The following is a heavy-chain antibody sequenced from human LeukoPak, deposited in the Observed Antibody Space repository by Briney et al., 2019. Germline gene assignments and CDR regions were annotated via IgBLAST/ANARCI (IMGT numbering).Heavy chain of an antibody. Sequence: ASVKVSCKASGYSFTAYYIHWVRRAPGQGLEWMGWISSHSGSTNYAQKFRDRLTMTRDRSITTAYMELTRLRSDDTAVYYCARRQGNSRGAFDIWGQGTMITVSS. V-gene: IGHV1-2*02. CDR2: ISSHSGST. CDR1: GYSFTAYY. CDR3: ARRQGNSRGAFDI. D-gene: IGHD2-21*01. J-gene: IGHJ3*02.